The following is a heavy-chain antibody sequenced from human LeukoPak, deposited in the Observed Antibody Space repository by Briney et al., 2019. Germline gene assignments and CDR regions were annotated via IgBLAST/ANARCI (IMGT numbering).Heavy chain of an antibody. D-gene: IGHD2-8*02. CDR3: ANYWYP. V-gene: IGHV3-21*01. CDR2: ISSDSNYI. CDR1: GFTFSQAW. Sequence: GGSLRLSCAASGFTFSQAWMTWVRQAPGKGLEWVSSISSDSNYIFYADSVQGRFTISRDDAKNTLYLQMNSLRVEDTAVYYCANYWYPWGPGTLVTVFS. J-gene: IGHJ5*02.